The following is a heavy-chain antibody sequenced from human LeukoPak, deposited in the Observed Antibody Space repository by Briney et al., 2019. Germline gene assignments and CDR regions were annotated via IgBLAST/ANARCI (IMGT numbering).Heavy chain of an antibody. Sequence: GGSLRLSCAASGFTFSNYAIHWVRQAPGKGLEWVAVISSDGSKKDYTDSVKGRFTISRDNSKKTLYLQMNSLRAEDTAVYYCARDRWLQSQRYFDYWGQGILVTVS. D-gene: IGHD5-24*01. V-gene: IGHV3-30*04. CDR2: ISSDGSKK. CDR3: ARDRWLQSQRYFDY. CDR1: GFTFSNYA. J-gene: IGHJ4*02.